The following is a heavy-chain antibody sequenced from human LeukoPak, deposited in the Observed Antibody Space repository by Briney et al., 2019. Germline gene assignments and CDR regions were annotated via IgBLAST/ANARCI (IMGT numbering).Heavy chain of an antibody. CDR1: GYTLTELS. CDR2: FDPEDGET. Sequence: ASVKVSCKVSGYTLTELSMHWVRQAPGKGLEWMGGFDPEDGETIYAQKFQGRVTMTEDTSTDTAYMELSSLRSEDTAVYYCATLLGEEGLNWFDPWGQGTLVTVSS. J-gene: IGHJ5*02. CDR3: ATLLGEEGLNWFDP. V-gene: IGHV1-24*01. D-gene: IGHD3-10*01.